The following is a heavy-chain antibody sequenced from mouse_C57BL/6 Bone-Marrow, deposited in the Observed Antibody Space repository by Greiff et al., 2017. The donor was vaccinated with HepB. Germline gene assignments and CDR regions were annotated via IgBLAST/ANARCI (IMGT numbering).Heavy chain of an antibody. Sequence: QVQLQQSGAELVKPGASVKLSCKASGYTFTSYWMHWVKQRPGQGLEWIGMIHPNSGSTNYNEKFKSKATLTVDKSSSTAYRQLSSLTSEDSAVYYCARMYYYGSSYNYWGQGTTLTVSS. CDR3: ARMYYYGSSYNY. CDR2: IHPNSGST. V-gene: IGHV1-64*01. J-gene: IGHJ2*01. CDR1: GYTFTSYW. D-gene: IGHD1-1*01.